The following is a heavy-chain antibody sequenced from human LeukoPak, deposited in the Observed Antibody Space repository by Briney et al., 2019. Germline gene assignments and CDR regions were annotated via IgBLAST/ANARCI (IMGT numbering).Heavy chain of an antibody. D-gene: IGHD3-9*01. CDR2: IYYSGST. V-gene: IGHV4-30-4*01. Sequence: SQTLSLTCTVSGGSINSGDYYWSWIRQPPGKGLEWIGYIYYSGSTYYNPSLKSRVTISVDTSKNQFSLKLRSVTAADTAIYYCARQGYDILTGYIDAFDIWGQGTMVTVSS. CDR3: ARQGYDILTGYIDAFDI. J-gene: IGHJ3*02. CDR1: GGSINSGDYY.